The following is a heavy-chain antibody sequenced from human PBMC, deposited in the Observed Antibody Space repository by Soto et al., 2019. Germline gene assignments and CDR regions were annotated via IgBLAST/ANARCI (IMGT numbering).Heavy chain of an antibody. Sequence: ASVKVSCKASGYTFTSYGISWVRQAPGQGLEWMGWTSAYNGNTNYAQKLQGRVTMTTDTSTSTAYMELRSLRSDDTAVYYCARGYCSSTSCYILHWFDPWGQGTLVTVSS. D-gene: IGHD2-2*01. J-gene: IGHJ5*02. CDR2: TSAYNGNT. CDR3: ARGYCSSTSCYILHWFDP. CDR1: GYTFTSYG. V-gene: IGHV1-18*01.